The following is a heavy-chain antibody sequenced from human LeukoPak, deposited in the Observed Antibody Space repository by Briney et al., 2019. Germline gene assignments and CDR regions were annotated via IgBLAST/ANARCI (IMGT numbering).Heavy chain of an antibody. CDR1: GYTFTSYA. D-gene: IGHD6-13*01. J-gene: IGHJ4*02. V-gene: IGHV7-4-1*02. CDR3: ARGPLMAAATWSDY. Sequence: ASVKVSCKASGYTFTSYAMNWVRQAPGQGLEWMGWINTNTGNPTYAQGFTGRFVFSLDTSVSTAYLQISSLKAEDTAVYYCARGPLMAAATWSDYWGQGTLVTVSS. CDR2: INTNTGNP.